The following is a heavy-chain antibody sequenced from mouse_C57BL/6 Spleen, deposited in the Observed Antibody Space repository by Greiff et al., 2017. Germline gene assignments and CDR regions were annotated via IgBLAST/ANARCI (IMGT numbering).Heavy chain of an antibody. Sequence: EVKLQESGGGLVKPGGSLKLSCAASGFTFSSYAMSWVRQTPEKRLEWVATISDGGSYTYYPDNVKGRFTISRDNAKNNLYLQMSHLKSEDTAMYYCARDTMITTNYFDYWGQGTTLTVSS. CDR3: ARDTMITTNYFDY. J-gene: IGHJ2*01. V-gene: IGHV5-4*01. D-gene: IGHD2-4*01. CDR1: GFTFSSYA. CDR2: ISDGGSYT.